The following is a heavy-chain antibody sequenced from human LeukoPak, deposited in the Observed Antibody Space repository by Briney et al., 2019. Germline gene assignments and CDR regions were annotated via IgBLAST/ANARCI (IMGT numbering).Heavy chain of an antibody. CDR1: GGSISSSSYY. J-gene: IGHJ4*02. CDR3: ARAVGGYHFDY. Sequence: PSETLSLTCTVSGGSISSSSYYWGWIRQPPGKGLEWIGYIYYTGSTYYSPSLKSRVTISVDTSKNQFSLKLSSVTAADTAVYYCARAVGGYHFDYWGQGTLVTGSS. V-gene: IGHV4-30-4*08. D-gene: IGHD3-16*01. CDR2: IYYTGST.